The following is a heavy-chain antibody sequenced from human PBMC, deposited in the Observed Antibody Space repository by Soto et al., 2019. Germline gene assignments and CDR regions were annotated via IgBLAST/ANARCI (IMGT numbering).Heavy chain of an antibody. V-gene: IGHV1-2*02. D-gene: IGHD6-19*01. CDR1: GYTFSGFY. CDR2: INPNSGGT. CDR3: ASAAVTGTAGLDF. Sequence: QVLLLQSGAEVKKPGASVKVSCKASGYTFSGFYMHWVRQAPGQGLEWMGWINPNSGGTKSAEKFQGRVTMTRDTSISTAYMELSRLTSDDTAVYYCASAAVTGTAGLDFWGQGTQATVSS. J-gene: IGHJ4*02.